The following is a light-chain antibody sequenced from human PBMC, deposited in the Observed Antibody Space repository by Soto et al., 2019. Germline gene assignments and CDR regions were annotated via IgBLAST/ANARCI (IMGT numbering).Light chain of an antibody. CDR3: PQYKNWPSA. J-gene: IGKJ1*01. CDR1: QSVSGN. V-gene: IGKV3-15*01. Sequence: EIVMTQSPATLSVSPGERATLSCRASQSVSGNLAWYQQKPGQAPRLLIYGASTRATGIPARFSSSGSGTEITPTHSRLQSEEFVVYYLPQYKNWPSAFGQGNKGEIK. CDR2: GAS.